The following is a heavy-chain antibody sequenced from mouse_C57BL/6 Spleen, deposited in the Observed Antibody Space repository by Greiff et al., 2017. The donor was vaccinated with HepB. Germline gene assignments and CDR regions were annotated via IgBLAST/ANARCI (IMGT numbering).Heavy chain of an antibody. V-gene: IGHV1-85*01. J-gene: IGHJ2*01. D-gene: IGHD4-1*01. Sequence: QVQLQQSGPELVKPGASVKLSCKASGYTFTSDDINWVKQRPGQGLEWIGWIYPRDGSTKYNEKLKGKATLTVDTASSTAYMELHSLTSEDSAVYFCARNWHFDYWGQGTTLTVSS. CDR1: GYTFTSDD. CDR2: IYPRDGST. CDR3: ARNWHFDY.